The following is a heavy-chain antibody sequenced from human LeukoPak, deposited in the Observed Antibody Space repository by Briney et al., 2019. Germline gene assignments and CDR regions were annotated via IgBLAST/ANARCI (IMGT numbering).Heavy chain of an antibody. J-gene: IGHJ2*01. V-gene: IGHV1-18*01. D-gene: IGHD2/OR15-2a*01. CDR3: ARDLVIVVGASYRYFDL. Sequence: ASVKVSCKASGYTFTNYGITWVRQDPGQGLEWVGWISTDSGKTNYAQNLQGRVTMTTDTSTSTAYMELRSLRSDDTAVYYCARDLVIVVGASYRYFDLWGRGTPVTVSS. CDR1: GYTFTNYG. CDR2: ISTDSGKT.